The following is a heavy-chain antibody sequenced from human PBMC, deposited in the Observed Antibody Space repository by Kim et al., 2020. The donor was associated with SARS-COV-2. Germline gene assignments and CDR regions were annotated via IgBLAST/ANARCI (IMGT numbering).Heavy chain of an antibody. Sequence: GGSLRLSCAASGFTFSDYYMSWIRQAPGKGLEWVSYISSSGSTIYYADSVKGRFTISRDNAKNSLYLQMNSLRAEDTAVYYCARSIPYYDILTGYYNLGPVDYFDYWGQGTLVTVSS. D-gene: IGHD3-9*01. CDR1: GFTFSDYY. CDR2: ISSSGSTI. CDR3: ARSIPYYDILTGYYNLGPVDYFDY. V-gene: IGHV3-11*01. J-gene: IGHJ4*02.